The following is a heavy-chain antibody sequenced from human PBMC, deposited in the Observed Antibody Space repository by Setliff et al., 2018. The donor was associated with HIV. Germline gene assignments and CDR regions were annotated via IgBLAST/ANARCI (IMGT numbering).Heavy chain of an antibody. CDR3: ARGGFNHAFDI. V-gene: IGHV3-23*01. Sequence: PGGSLRLSCPAFGFTFSSYGMSWVRQATGKGLEWVSTISGRDGRTYYADSVKGRFTISRDNAKSTVYLQMGSLSADDTAVYYCARGGFNHAFDIWGQGTMVTVSS. CDR1: GFTFSSYG. D-gene: IGHD2-15*01. CDR2: ISGRDGRT. J-gene: IGHJ3*02.